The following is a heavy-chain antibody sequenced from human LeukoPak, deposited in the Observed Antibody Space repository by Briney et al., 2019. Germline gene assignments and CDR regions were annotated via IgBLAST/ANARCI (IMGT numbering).Heavy chain of an antibody. D-gene: IGHD3-3*01. CDR2: IYTSGST. J-gene: IGHJ5*02. V-gene: IGHV4-4*09. Sequence: SETLSLTCTVSGGPISSYYWSWIRQPPGKGLEWIGYIYTSGSTNYNPSLKSRVTISVDTSKNQFSLKLSSVTAADTAVYYCARRGVSDFWSESWFDPWGQGTLVTVSS. CDR1: GGPISSYY. CDR3: ARRGVSDFWSESWFDP.